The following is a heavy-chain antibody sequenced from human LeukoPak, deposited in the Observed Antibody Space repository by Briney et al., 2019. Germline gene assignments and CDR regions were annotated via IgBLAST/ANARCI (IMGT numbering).Heavy chain of an antibody. D-gene: IGHD1-14*01. CDR3: ASDHRNWFDP. CDR1: GGTFSSYA. Sequence: SVKVSCKASGGTFSSYAISWVRQAPGQGLEWMGRIIPIFGTANYAQKFQGRVTITADKSTSTAYMELSSLRSEDTAVYYCASDHRNWFDPWGQGTLVTVSS. J-gene: IGHJ5*02. V-gene: IGHV1-69*06. CDR2: IIPIFGTA.